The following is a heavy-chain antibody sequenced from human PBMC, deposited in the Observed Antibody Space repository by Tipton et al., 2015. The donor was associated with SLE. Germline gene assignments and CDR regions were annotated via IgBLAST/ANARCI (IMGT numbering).Heavy chain of an antibody. J-gene: IGHJ4*02. D-gene: IGHD5-18*01. V-gene: IGHV4-31*03. CDR1: GGSISSGGYY. CDR3: ARGGYSYGDWDY. Sequence: TLSLTCTVSGGSISSGGYYWSWIRQHPGKGLEWIGYIYYSGSTYYNPSPTSRVTISVDTSKNQFSLKLSSVTAADTAVYYCARGGYSYGDWDYWGQGTLVTVSS. CDR2: IYYSGST.